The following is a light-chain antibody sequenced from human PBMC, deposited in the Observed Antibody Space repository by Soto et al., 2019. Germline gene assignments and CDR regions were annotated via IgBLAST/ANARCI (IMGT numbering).Light chain of an antibody. CDR2: AAS. J-gene: IGKJ1*01. CDR1: QGISSF. V-gene: IGKV1-9*01. CDR3: QQLNSYLT. Sequence: IQLTQSPSSLSASVGDRVTITCRASQGISSFLAWYQQKPGKAPKLLIYAASTLQSGVPSRFSGSGSGTDFTLTISSLQPEDFATYYCQQLNSYLTFGQGTKVEIK.